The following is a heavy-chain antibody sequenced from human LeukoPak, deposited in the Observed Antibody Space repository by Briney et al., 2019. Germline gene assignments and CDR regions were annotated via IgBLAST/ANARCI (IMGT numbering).Heavy chain of an antibody. CDR2: INSDGSST. V-gene: IGHV3-74*01. D-gene: IGHD6-6*01. Sequence: AQSLRLSCAASGFTFSSYWMHWVRQVPGKGLVWVSRINSDGSSTSYADSVKGRSTISRDNAKNTLYLQMNSLRAEDTAVYYCARDRSIASDYWGQGTLVTVSS. J-gene: IGHJ4*02. CDR3: ARDRSIASDY. CDR1: GFTFSSYW.